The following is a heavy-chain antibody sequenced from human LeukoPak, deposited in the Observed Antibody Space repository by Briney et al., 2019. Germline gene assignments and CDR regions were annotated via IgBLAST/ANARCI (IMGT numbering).Heavy chain of an antibody. V-gene: IGHV3-21*01. J-gene: IGHJ6*03. CDR1: GFTFSSYS. Sequence: GGSLRLSCAASGFTFSSYSMNWVRQAPGKGLEWVSSISSSSSYIYYADSVKGRFTISRDNAKNSPYLQMNSLRAEDTAVYYCARAVNYYGSGSYPVYYYYYYMDVWGKGTTVTVSS. D-gene: IGHD3-10*01. CDR3: ARAVNYYGSGSYPVYYYYYYMDV. CDR2: ISSSSSYI.